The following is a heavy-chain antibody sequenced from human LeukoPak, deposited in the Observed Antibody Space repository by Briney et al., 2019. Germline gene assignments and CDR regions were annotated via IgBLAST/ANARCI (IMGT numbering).Heavy chain of an antibody. D-gene: IGHD3-9*01. Sequence: PGGSLRLSCAASGYTFSSYAINWVRQTPGKGLEWVSGIGGSGVSTYYADSVKGRFTISRDNSKNTLYLQMNSLRAEDTAVYYCAKPGQANYDILTGIDYWGQGTLVTVSS. V-gene: IGHV3-23*01. CDR1: GYTFSSYA. CDR2: IGGSGVST. CDR3: AKPGQANYDILTGIDY. J-gene: IGHJ4*02.